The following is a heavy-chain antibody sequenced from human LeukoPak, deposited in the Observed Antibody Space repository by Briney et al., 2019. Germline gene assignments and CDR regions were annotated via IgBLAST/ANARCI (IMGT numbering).Heavy chain of an antibody. CDR2: ISSNGGST. V-gene: IGHV3-64*01. CDR3: ATCYYDSSGYSALYYFDY. CDR1: GFTFSSYA. D-gene: IGHD3-22*01. Sequence: GGSLRLSCAASGFTFSSYAMHWVRQAPGKGLEYVSAISSNGGSTYYANSVKGRFTISRDNSKNTLYLQMGSLRAEDMAVYYCATCYYDSSGYSALYYFDYWGQGTLVTVSS. J-gene: IGHJ4*02.